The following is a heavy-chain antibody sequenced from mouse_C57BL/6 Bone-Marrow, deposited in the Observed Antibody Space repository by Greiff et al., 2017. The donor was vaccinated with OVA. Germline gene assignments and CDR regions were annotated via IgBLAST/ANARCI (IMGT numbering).Heavy chain of an antibody. V-gene: IGHV1-76*01. Sequence: QVQLQQSGAELVRPGASVKLSCKASGYTFTDYYINWVKQRPGQGLEWIARIYPGSGNTYYNEKFKGKATLTAEKSSSTAYMQLSSLTSEDSAVYFCARTLLRYWYFDVWGTGTTVTVSS. J-gene: IGHJ1*03. D-gene: IGHD1-1*01. CDR2: IYPGSGNT. CDR3: ARTLLRYWYFDV. CDR1: GYTFTDYY.